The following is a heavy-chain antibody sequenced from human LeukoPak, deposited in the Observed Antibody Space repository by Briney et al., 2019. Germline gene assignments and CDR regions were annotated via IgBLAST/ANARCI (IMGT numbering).Heavy chain of an antibody. Sequence: ASVKVSCKASGYTFTGYYMHWVRQAPGQGLEWMGWINPNSGGTNYAQKFQGRVTMTRDASISTAYMELSRLRSDDTAVYYCARAPSWYYYMDVWGKGTTVTVSS. CDR2: INPNSGGT. CDR1: GYTFTGYY. J-gene: IGHJ6*03. CDR3: ARAPSWYYYMDV. V-gene: IGHV1-2*02.